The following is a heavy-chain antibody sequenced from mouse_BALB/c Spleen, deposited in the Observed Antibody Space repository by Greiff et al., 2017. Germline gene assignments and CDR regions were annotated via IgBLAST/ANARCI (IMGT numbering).Heavy chain of an antibody. Sequence: EVQGVESGGGLVQPGGSLRLSCATSGFTFTDYYMSWVRQPPGKALEWLGFIRNKANGYTTEYSASVKGRFTISRDNSQSILYLQMNTLRAEDSATYYCARDASYYYGSSYWYFDVWGAGTTVTVSS. CDR2: IRNKANGYTT. J-gene: IGHJ1*01. CDR1: GFTFTDYY. CDR3: ARDASYYYGSSYWYFDV. D-gene: IGHD1-1*01. V-gene: IGHV7-3*02.